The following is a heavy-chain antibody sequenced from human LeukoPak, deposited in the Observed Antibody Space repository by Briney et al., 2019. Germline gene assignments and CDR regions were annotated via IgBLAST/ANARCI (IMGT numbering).Heavy chain of an antibody. CDR3: ARKGDISVAGLVLDH. CDR2: INPSAGST. CDR1: GYTFTSYY. V-gene: IGHV1-46*01. Sequence: ASVKVSCKASGYTFTSYYLNWVRQAPGQGLEWMRIINPSAGSTSYAQKFQGRVTMTRDTSTSTVYMELSSLRSEDTAVYYCARKGDISVAGLVLDHWGQGTLVTVSS. J-gene: IGHJ4*02. D-gene: IGHD6-19*01.